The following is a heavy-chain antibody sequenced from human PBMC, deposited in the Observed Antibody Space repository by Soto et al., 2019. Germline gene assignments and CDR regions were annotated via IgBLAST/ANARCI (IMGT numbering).Heavy chain of an antibody. CDR1: GGSISSGGYY. J-gene: IGHJ5*02. D-gene: IGHD3-3*01. CDR3: ARVDYDFWSGSLNWFDP. V-gene: IGHV4-31*03. Sequence: SETLSLTCTVSGGSISSGGYYWSWIRQHPGKGLEWIGYIYYSGSTYYNPSLKSRVTISVDTSKNQFSLKLSSVTAADTAVYYCARVDYDFWSGSLNWFDPWGQGTLVTVSS. CDR2: IYYSGST.